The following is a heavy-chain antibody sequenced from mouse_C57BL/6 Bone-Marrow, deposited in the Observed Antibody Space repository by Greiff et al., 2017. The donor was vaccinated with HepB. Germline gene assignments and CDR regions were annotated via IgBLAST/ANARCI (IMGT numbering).Heavy chain of an antibody. Sequence: QVQLQQSGAELARPGASVKLSCKASGYTFTSYGISWVKQRTGQGLEWIGEIYPRSGNTYYNEKFKGKATLTADKSSSTAYMELRSLTSEDSAVYFCARLLRYQRGFAYWGQGTLVTVSA. CDR3: ARLLRYQRGFAY. D-gene: IGHD1-1*01. CDR2: IYPRSGNT. J-gene: IGHJ3*01. CDR1: GYTFTSYG. V-gene: IGHV1-81*01.